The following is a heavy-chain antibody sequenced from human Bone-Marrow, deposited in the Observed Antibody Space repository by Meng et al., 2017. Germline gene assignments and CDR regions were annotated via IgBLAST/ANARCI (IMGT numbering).Heavy chain of an antibody. J-gene: IGHJ4*02. D-gene: IGHD5-24*01. CDR1: GFTFSNAW. V-gene: IGHV3-15*01. CDR3: TTTDVEMATTYDY. CDR2: IKSKTDGGTT. Sequence: EVQLVESGGGLVKPGGSLRLSCAASGFTFSNAWMSWVRQAPGKGLEWVGRIKSKTDGGTTDYAAPVKGRFTISRDDSKNTLYLQMNSLKTEDTAVYYCTTTDVEMATTYDYWGQGTLVTVPS.